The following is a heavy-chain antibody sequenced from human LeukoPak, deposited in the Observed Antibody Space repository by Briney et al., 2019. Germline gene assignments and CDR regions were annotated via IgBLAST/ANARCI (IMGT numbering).Heavy chain of an antibody. D-gene: IGHD2-8*02. CDR1: GFTFCGYV. CDR2: ISFDGSNK. CDR3: ARLRTLEVSGPGF. J-gene: IGHJ4*02. V-gene: IGHV3-30*14. Sequence: GGCPRLSCAASGFTFCGYVMYRVREAPGTGLEWVSGISFDGSNKYYADSVNGRFTISRVNTKNKVYLQMTSLRVEATAVFYCARLRTLEVSGPGFWGQGTLVTVSS.